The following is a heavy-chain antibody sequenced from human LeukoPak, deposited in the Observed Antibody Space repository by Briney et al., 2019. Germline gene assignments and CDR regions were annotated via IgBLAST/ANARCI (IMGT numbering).Heavy chain of an antibody. J-gene: IGHJ6*02. CDR2: IYYSGST. CDR1: GGSISSSRYY. D-gene: IGHD4-17*01. V-gene: IGHV4-39*02. CDR3: AREDYGDYSYYYYYGMDV. Sequence: KPSATLSLTCTVSGGSISSSRYYWGWIRQPPGKGLEWFGSIYYSGSTYYNPSLKSRVSISVDTSKNQFSLKLSSVTAADTAVYYCAREDYGDYSYYYYYGMDVWGQGTTVSASS.